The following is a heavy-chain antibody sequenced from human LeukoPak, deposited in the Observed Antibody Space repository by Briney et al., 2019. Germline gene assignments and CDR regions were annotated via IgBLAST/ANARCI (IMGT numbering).Heavy chain of an antibody. V-gene: IGHV1-46*01. CDR1: GYTFTTYY. Sequence: ASVKVSCKASGYTFTTYYMHWVRQAPGQGLEWMGMINPSGGSTNYAQKFQGRVTMTRDTSTSTVYMVLSSLRSEDTAVYYCAKEGEYGDYDYWGQGTLVTVSS. CDR2: INPSGGST. J-gene: IGHJ4*02. CDR3: AKEGEYGDYDY. D-gene: IGHD4-17*01.